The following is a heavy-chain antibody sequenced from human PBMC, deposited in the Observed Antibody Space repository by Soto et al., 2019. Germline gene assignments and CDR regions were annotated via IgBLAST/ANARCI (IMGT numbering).Heavy chain of an antibody. CDR2: IYYSGST. CDR3: ASRSSGYSYGSRWDWFDP. J-gene: IGHJ5*02. CDR1: GGSISSGDYY. V-gene: IGHV4-30-4*01. Sequence: PSETLSLTCTVSGGSISSGDYYWSWIRQPPGKGLEWIGYIYYSGSTYYNPSLKSRVTISVDTSKNQFSLKLSSVTAADTAVYYCASRSSGYSYGSRWDWFDPWGQGTLVTVSS. D-gene: IGHD5-18*01.